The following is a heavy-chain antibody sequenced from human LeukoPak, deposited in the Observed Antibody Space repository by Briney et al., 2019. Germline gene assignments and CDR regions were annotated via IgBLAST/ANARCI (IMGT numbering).Heavy chain of an antibody. Sequence: PAGTLSLTCTVSGGSISSYYWSWIRQPPGKGLEWIGYIYYTRSTHYTPSLKSRVTISVDTSKNQFSLKLSSVPAADTAVYYCARVRYSDVLTGYYGDGYFDYWGQGTLVTVSS. CDR2: IYYTRST. CDR3: ARVRYSDVLTGYYGDGYFDY. D-gene: IGHD3-9*01. CDR1: GGSISSYY. V-gene: IGHV4-59*01. J-gene: IGHJ4*02.